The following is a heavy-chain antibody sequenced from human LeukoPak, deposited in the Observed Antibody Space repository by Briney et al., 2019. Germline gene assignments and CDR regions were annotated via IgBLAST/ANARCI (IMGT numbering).Heavy chain of an antibody. D-gene: IGHD1-7*01. CDR2: ISSSSSTI. CDR1: GFTFSSYR. J-gene: IGHJ4*02. CDR3: ATQLELRIFDY. Sequence: GGSLRLSCAASGFTFSSYRMNWVRQAPGKGLEWVSYISSSSSTIYYADSVKGRFTISRDNAKNSLYLQMNSLRAEDTAVYYCATQLELRIFDYWGQGTLVTVSS. V-gene: IGHV3-48*01.